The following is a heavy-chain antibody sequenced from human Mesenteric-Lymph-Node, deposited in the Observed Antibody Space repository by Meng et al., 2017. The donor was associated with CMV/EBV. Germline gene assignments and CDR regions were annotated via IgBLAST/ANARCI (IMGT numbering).Heavy chain of an antibody. V-gene: IGHV4-34*03. Sequence: GSLRLSCAVYGGSFNDYYWSWIRQPPGKGLEWIGEITHSGITNYKPSLRGRVTISVDTSKNQFSLKLTSVTAADTAVYYCRSTSGVLVVPAAILDQWGQGTLVTVSS. CDR3: RSTSGVLVVPAAILDQ. J-gene: IGHJ4*02. CDR2: ITHSGIT. CDR1: GGSFNDYY. D-gene: IGHD2-2*02.